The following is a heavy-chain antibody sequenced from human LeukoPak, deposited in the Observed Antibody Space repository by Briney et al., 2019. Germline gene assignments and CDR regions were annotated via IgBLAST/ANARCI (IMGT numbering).Heavy chain of an antibody. D-gene: IGHD7-27*01. CDR1: GFTXTDHY. V-gene: IGHV1-2*02. CDR3: ARDHDWGVDY. J-gene: IGHJ4*02. CDR2: INGKRGDT. Sequence: ASVTVSCKASGFTXTDHYMHGVRQAPGQGLEWMGWINGKRGDTNYAQNFQDRVTMTRDTSTSTVYMELSRLTVDDTAVYYCARDHDWGVDYWGQGTLVTVSS.